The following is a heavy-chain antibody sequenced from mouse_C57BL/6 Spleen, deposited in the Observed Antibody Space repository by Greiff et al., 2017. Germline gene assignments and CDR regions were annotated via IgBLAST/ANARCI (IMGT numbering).Heavy chain of an antibody. D-gene: IGHD1-1*02. V-gene: IGHV5-4*01. CDR3: ARDGGGGYFDY. CDR2: ISDGGSYT. CDR1: GFTFSSYA. J-gene: IGHJ2*01. Sequence: EVKLVESGGGLVKPGGSLKLSCAASGFTFSSYAMSWVRQTPEKRLEWVATISDGGSYTYYPDNVKGRFTISRDNAKNNLYLQMSHLESEDTAMYYCARDGGGGYFDYWGQGTTLTVSS.